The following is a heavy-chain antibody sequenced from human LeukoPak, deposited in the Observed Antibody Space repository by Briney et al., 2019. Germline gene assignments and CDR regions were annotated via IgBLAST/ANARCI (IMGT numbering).Heavy chain of an antibody. J-gene: IGHJ4*02. D-gene: IGHD2-15*01. CDR3: ATPRWYLQDPFDY. Sequence: VASVKVSCKVSGYTLTELSMHWVRQAPGKGLEWMGGFDPEDGETIYVQKFQGRVTMTEDTSTDTAYMELSSLRSEDTAVYYCATPRWYLQDPFDYWGQGTLVTVSS. V-gene: IGHV1-24*01. CDR1: GYTLTELS. CDR2: FDPEDGET.